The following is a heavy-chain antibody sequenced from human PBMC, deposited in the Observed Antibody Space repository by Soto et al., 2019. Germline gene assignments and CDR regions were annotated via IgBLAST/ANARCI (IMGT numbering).Heavy chain of an antibody. CDR2: IYHSGST. V-gene: IGHV4-4*02. Sequence: SEPLSLTCGVSGGSSGSSNWWRCVSQPPGKGLEWIGEIYHSGSTNYNPSLKSRVTISVDKSKNQFSLKLSSVTAADTAVYYCARDYMVRGVMRWFDPWGQGTLVTVSS. CDR3: ARDYMVRGVMRWFDP. D-gene: IGHD3-10*01. CDR1: GGSSGSSNW. J-gene: IGHJ5*02.